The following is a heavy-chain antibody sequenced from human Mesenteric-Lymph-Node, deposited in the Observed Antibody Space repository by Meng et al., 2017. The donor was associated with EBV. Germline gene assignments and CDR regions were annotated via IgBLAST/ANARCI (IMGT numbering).Heavy chain of an antibody. D-gene: IGHD3-22*01. CDR1: GYNFNNYG. J-gene: IGHJ4*02. CDR2: ISAYNGNT. V-gene: IGHV1-18*01. Sequence: QVHLEQSGAEVKKPGGSVKVSCKAAGYNFNNYGITWVRQAPGQGLEWMGWISAYNGNTDYAQKLQGRVTMTKDKSTTTAYMDLRSLRSDDTAVYYCARVSDSDSSGLDYWGQGTLVTVAS. CDR3: ARVSDSDSSGLDY.